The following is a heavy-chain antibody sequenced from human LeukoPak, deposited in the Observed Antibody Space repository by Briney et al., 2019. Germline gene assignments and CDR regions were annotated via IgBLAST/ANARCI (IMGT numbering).Heavy chain of an antibody. CDR1: GCTFSSYG. CDR2: ISYDGSNK. J-gene: IGHJ6*04. CDR3: AIGRIWGVNSKKGMVV. D-gene: IGHD3-10*01. Sequence: GGSLRLSCAASGCTFSSYGMHWVRQARAKGLEWVAIISYDGSNKYYADSVNGRFTISSDNSKNTLYLQMNSLRSEHRAAYCCAIGRIWGVNSKKGMVVWGKGATCTLSS. V-gene: IGHV3-30*03.